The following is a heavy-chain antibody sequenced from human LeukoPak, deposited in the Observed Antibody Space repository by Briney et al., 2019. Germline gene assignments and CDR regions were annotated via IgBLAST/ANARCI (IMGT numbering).Heavy chain of an antibody. Sequence: GGSLRLSCAVSGFTFEDYGMSWVRQGPAKGLEWVSGINWNGGNTGYADSVKGRFTIFRDNAKNSLYLEMDSLRVEDTALYYCASSSDCSWFDPWGQGTLVTVSS. D-gene: IGHD2-21*02. J-gene: IGHJ5*02. V-gene: IGHV3-20*04. CDR1: GFTFEDYG. CDR2: INWNGGNT. CDR3: ASSSDCSWFDP.